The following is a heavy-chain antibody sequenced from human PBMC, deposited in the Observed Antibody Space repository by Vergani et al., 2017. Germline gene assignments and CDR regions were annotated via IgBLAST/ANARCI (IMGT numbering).Heavy chain of an antibody. D-gene: IGHD6-19*01. CDR1: GASIRSSNYY. V-gene: IGHV4-39*01. CDR3: ARHSTVEWLVKLGWIDP. J-gene: IGHJ5*02. CDR2: IYYSGST. Sequence: QLQLQESGPGLVKPSATLSLTCSVSGASIRSSNYYWGWIRQPPGKGLEWIASIYYSGSTYYNPSLKRRVTISEDTSKNQFSLKLSSGTAADTAVYFWARHSTVEWLVKLGWIDPWGQGILVTVSS.